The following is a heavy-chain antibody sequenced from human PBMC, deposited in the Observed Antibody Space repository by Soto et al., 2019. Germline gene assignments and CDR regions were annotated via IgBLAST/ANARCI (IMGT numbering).Heavy chain of an antibody. D-gene: IGHD3-22*01. CDR1: GGTFSSYA. Sequence: QVQLVQSGAEVKKPGSSVKVSCKASGGTFSSYAISWVRQAPGQGLEWMGGIIPIFGTANYAQKFQGRVINMADESTSKGYIELSSLRSEDTDIYYCAGTNHYYARSRAARIRVVSNFDYWGQGTLFTDSS. V-gene: IGHV1-69*01. J-gene: IGHJ4*02. CDR3: AGTNHYYARSRAARIRVVSNFDY. CDR2: IIPIFGTA.